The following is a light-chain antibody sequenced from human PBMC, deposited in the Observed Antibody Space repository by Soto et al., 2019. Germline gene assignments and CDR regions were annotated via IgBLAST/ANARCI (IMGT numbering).Light chain of an antibody. J-gene: IGLJ2*01. CDR1: SSDVGGYNY. CDR3: SSYSSRSTLLV. V-gene: IGLV2-14*01. CDR2: EVS. Sequence: QSALTQPASVSGSPGQSITISCTGTSSDVGGYNYVSWYQQFPGRAPTLVIYEVSNRPPGISNRFSGSKSGNMASLTISGLQTEDEADYYCSSYSSRSTLLVFGGGTKLTVL.